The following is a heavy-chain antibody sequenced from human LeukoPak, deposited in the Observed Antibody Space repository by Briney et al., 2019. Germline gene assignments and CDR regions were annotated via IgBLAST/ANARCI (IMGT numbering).Heavy chain of an antibody. CDR1: GFTFGDYA. V-gene: IGHV3-49*03. CDR2: IRSKAYGGTT. D-gene: IGHD2-2*01. Sequence: GGSLRLSCTASGFTFGDYAMSWFRQAPGKGLEWVGFIRSKAYGGTTEYAASVKGRFTISRDDSKSIAFLQMNSLKTEDTAVYYCAKDLGYCSSTSCFPEDAFDIWGQGTMVTVSS. CDR3: AKDLGYCSSTSCFPEDAFDI. J-gene: IGHJ3*02.